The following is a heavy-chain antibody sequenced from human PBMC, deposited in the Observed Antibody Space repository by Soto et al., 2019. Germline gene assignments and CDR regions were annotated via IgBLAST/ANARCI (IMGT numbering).Heavy chain of an antibody. Sequence: QVQLVQSGAEVKKPGASVKVSCKASGYTFTSYGISWVRQAPGQGLEWMGWISAYNGNTNYAQKLQGRVTMTTDTSTSTAYMELRSLRSDDTAVYYCARDLEGRSIVVGPAASDYWGQGTLVTVSS. CDR1: GYTFTSYG. V-gene: IGHV1-18*04. CDR2: ISAYNGNT. CDR3: ARDLEGRSIVVGPAASDY. D-gene: IGHD2-2*01. J-gene: IGHJ4*02.